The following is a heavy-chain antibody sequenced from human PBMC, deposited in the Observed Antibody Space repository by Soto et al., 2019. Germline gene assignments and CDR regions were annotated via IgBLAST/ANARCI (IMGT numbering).Heavy chain of an antibody. J-gene: IGHJ4*02. Sequence: SDTLSLTCTVSGGSISSYYWSWIRQPPGKGLEWIGYIYYSGSTNYNPSLKSRVTISVDTSKNQFSLKLSSVTAADTAVYYCARGYCSSTSCYEFDYWGQGTLVTVSS. D-gene: IGHD2-2*01. CDR2: IYYSGST. CDR1: GGSISSYY. CDR3: ARGYCSSTSCYEFDY. V-gene: IGHV4-59*01.